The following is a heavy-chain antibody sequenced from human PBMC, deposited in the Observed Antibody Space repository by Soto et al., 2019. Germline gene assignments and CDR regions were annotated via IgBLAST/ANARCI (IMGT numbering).Heavy chain of an antibody. J-gene: IGHJ2*01. V-gene: IGHV4-61*03. D-gene: IGHD3-22*01. CDR3: VRVLDSSWYADL. Sequence: QVQLQESGPGLVKPSETLSLTCSVSGGSVSNASFYWTWIRQAPGTGLEYIGYIFYTGVTNYHPYLCSRVSITLHTSKNHVSLKLSSMTAADTAVYYCVRVLDSSWYADLWARGTLVSVSS. CDR1: GGSVSNASFY. CDR2: IFYTGVT.